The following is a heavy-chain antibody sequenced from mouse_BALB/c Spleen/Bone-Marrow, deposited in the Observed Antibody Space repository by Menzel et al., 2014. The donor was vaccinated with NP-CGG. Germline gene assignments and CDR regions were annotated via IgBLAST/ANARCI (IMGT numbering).Heavy chain of an antibody. CDR1: GYTFTSFW. D-gene: IGHD1-2*01. J-gene: IGHJ2*01. CDR2: INPYDSIT. V-gene: IGHV1-61*01. CDR3: SRGLLGLDY. Sequence: VKLMESGAELVRPGASVKPSCKASGYTFTSFWMNWVKQRPDQGLEWIGRINPYDSITHYNRIFKDKAILTVDKSSSTAYMQLSSLTAEDSAVYYCSRGLLGLDYWGQGTTLTVSS.